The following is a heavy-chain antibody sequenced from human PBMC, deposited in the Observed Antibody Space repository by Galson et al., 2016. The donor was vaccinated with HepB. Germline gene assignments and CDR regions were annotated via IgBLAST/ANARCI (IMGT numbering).Heavy chain of an antibody. J-gene: IGHJ4*02. V-gene: IGHV3-48*04. D-gene: IGHD1-1*01. CDR1: GFTFSSYS. Sequence: LRLSCAASGFTFSSYSMNWVRQAPGKGLEWVSYISVYRTIYYTDSVKGRFTISRDNAENSVSLQMNTLRADDTAVYYCARSVEGHFDYWGQGILVTVSS. CDR3: ARSVEGHFDY. CDR2: ISVYRTI.